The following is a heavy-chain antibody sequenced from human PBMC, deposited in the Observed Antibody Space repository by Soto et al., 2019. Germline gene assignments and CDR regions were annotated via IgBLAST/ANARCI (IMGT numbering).Heavy chain of an antibody. CDR3: ARDGMITFGGVIEPTGLYGMDV. Sequence: ASVKVSCKASGYTFTGYYMHWVRQAPGQGLEWMGWINPNSGGTNYAQKFQGWVTMTRDTSISTAYMELSRLRSDDTAVYYCARDGMITFGGVIEPTGLYGMDVWGQGTTVTVSS. V-gene: IGHV1-2*04. CDR2: INPNSGGT. J-gene: IGHJ6*02. CDR1: GYTFTGYY. D-gene: IGHD3-16*02.